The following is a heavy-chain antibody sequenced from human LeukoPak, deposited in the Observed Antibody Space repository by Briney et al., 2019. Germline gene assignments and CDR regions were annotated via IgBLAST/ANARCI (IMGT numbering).Heavy chain of an antibody. CDR1: GGSFSGYY. D-gene: IGHD7-27*01. V-gene: IGHV4-34*01. J-gene: IGHJ3*02. Sequence: KPSETLSLTCAVYGGSFSGYYWSWIRQPPGKGLEWIGEINHSGSTNYNPSLKSRVTISVDTSKNQFSLKLSSVTAAATAVYYCARGFSGDRAFDIWGQGTMVTVSS. CDR3: ARGFSGDRAFDI. CDR2: INHSGST.